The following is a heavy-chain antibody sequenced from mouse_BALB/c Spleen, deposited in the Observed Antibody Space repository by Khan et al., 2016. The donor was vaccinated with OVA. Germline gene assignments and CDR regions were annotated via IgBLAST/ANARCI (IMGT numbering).Heavy chain of an antibody. J-gene: IGHJ1*01. D-gene: IGHD2-3*01. V-gene: IGHV1-87*01. CDR1: GYTFTSYW. CDR3: ARAGGPENGYCGYFDD. Sequence: QVQLQQPGAELARPGASVKLSCKASGYTFTSYWMQWVKQRPGQGLEWIGAIYPGDGDTKYTQKFKGKATLTADKSSSTAYMQLSTLASEDSAVFCCARAGGPENGYCGYFDDWGEGTTVTVSS. CDR2: IYPGDGDT.